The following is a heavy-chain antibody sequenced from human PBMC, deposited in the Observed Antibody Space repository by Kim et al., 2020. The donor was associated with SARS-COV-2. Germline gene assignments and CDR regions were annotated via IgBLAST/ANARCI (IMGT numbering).Heavy chain of an antibody. Sequence: SETLSLTCTVSGGSISSGGYYWSWIRQHPGKGLEWIGYIYYSGSTYYNPSLKSRVTISVDTSKNQFSLKLSSVTAADTAVYYCARDHLKNPVPLGYDYYYGMDVWGQGTTVTVSS. CDR2: IYYSGST. CDR3: ARDHLKNPVPLGYDYYYGMDV. V-gene: IGHV4-31*03. J-gene: IGHJ6*02. CDR1: GGSISSGGYY.